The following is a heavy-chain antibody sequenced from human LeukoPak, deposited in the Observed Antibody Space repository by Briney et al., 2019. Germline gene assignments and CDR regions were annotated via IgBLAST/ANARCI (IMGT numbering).Heavy chain of an antibody. CDR3: ARQFTRNYGSGSYTDY. J-gene: IGHJ4*02. D-gene: IGHD3-10*01. CDR2: IIPILGIA. CDR1: GGTFSSYA. V-gene: IGHV1-69*04. Sequence: SVKVSCKASGGTFSSYAISWVRQAPGQGLEWMGRIIPILGIANYAQKFQGRVTITADKSTSTAYMELSSLRSEDTAVYYCARQFTRNYGSGSYTDYWGQGTLVTVSS.